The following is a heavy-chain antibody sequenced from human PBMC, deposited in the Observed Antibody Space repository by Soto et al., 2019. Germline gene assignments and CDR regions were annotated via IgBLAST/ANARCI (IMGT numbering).Heavy chain of an antibody. CDR1: GGSFSGYY. CDR3: ARVRDYYGSGSYYPLYYYYYYMDV. CDR2: INHSGST. J-gene: IGHJ6*03. V-gene: IGHV4-34*01. Sequence: SETLSLTCAVYGGSFSGYYWSWIRQPPGKGLEWIGEINHSGSTNYNPSLKSRVTISVDTSKNQFSLKLSSVTAADTAVYYCARVRDYYGSGSYYPLYYYYYYMDVWGKGTTVTVSS. D-gene: IGHD3-10*01.